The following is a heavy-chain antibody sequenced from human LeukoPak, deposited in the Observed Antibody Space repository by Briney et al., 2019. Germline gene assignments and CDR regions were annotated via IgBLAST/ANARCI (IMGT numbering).Heavy chain of an antibody. CDR2: IHYGGST. D-gene: IGHD6-19*01. CDR1: GGTISSYY. V-gene: IGHV4-59*08. CDR3: ARWYSSGWAFDY. Sequence: SETLSLTCTVSGGTISSYYWNWIRQPPGKGLEWIGYIHYGGSTKYNPSLKSRVTISVDTSKNQFSLKLSSVTAADTAVYYCARWYSSGWAFDYWSQGTLVTVSS. J-gene: IGHJ4*02.